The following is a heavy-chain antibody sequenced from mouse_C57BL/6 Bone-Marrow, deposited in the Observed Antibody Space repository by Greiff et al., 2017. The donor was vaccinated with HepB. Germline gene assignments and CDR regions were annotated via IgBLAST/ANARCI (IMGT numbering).Heavy chain of an antibody. CDR2: IFPGSGST. J-gene: IGHJ4*01. CDR1: GYTFTDYY. Sequence: VQLQESGPELVKPGASVKISCKASGYTFTDYYINWVKQRPGQGLEWIGWIFPGSGSTYYNEKFKGKATLTVDKSSSTAYMLLSSLTSEDSAVYFCARGDYYGNYVYAMDYWGQGTSVTVSS. CDR3: ARGDYYGNYVYAMDY. D-gene: IGHD2-1*01. V-gene: IGHV1-75*01.